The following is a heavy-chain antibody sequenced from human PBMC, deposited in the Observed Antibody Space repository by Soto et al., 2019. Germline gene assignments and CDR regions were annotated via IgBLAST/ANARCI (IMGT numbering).Heavy chain of an antibody. J-gene: IGHJ4*02. CDR3: AKDRQQLRPGDY. D-gene: IGHD6-13*01. V-gene: IGHV3-23*01. Sequence: GGSLRLSRAASGFTVSSKYMTWVRQAPGKGLEWVSAISGSGGSTYYADSVKGRFTISRDNSKNTLYLQMNSLRAEDTAVYYCAKDRQQLRPGDYWGQGTLVTVSS. CDR2: ISGSGGST. CDR1: GFTVSSKY.